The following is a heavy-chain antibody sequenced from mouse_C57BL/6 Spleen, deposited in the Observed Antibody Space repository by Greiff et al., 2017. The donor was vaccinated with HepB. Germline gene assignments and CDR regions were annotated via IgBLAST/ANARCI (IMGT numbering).Heavy chain of an antibody. CDR1: GYTFTSYW. V-gene: IGHV1-50*01. Sequence: QVQLQQPGAELVKPGASVKLSCKASGYTFTSYWMQWVKQRPGQGLEWIGEIDPSDSYTNYNQKFKGKATLTVDTSSSTAYMQLSSLTSEDSAVYYCARTGYGNFGYWGQGTTLTVSS. J-gene: IGHJ2*01. CDR3: ARTGYGNFGY. CDR2: IDPSDSYT. D-gene: IGHD3-1*01.